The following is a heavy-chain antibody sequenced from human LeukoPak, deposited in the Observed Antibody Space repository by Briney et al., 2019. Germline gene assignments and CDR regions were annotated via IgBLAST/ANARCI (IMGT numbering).Heavy chain of an antibody. V-gene: IGHV1-2*02. CDR3: ARVGVVTAISDAFDI. J-gene: IGHJ3*02. Sequence: GESLKIACKGSGYTFTGYYMHWVRQAPGQGLEWMGWINPNSGGTNYAQRFQGRVTMTRDTSISTAYMELSRLRSDDTAVYYCARVGVVTAISDAFDIWGQGTMVTVSS. D-gene: IGHD2-21*02. CDR2: INPNSGGT. CDR1: GYTFTGYY.